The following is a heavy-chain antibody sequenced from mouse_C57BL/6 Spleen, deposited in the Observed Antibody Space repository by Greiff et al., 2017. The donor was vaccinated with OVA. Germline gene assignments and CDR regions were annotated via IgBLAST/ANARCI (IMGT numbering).Heavy chain of an antibody. V-gene: IGHV1-82*01. CDR3: ARGGFITTVVDY. CDR2: IYPGDGDT. D-gene: IGHD1-1*01. CDR1: GYAFSSSW. J-gene: IGHJ2*01. Sequence: QVQLQQSGPELVKPGASVKISCKASGYAFSSSWMNWVKQRPGKGLEWIGRIYPGDGDTNYNGKFKGKATLTADKSSSTAYMQLSSLTSEDSAVYFCARGGFITTVVDYWGQGTTLTVSS.